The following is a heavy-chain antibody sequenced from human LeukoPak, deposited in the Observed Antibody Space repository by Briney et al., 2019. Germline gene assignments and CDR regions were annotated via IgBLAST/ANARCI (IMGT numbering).Heavy chain of an antibody. V-gene: IGHV3-13*01. D-gene: IGHD1-1*01. CDR1: GFSLSSYD. Sequence: PGGSLRLSCAPSGFSLSSYDMHWVRHVTGKGLEWVSAIGTAGDTHSPGSVKGRFTISRENAKNSLYLQMNSLRAGDTVVYYCARDLAYRERDVWGKGTTVTVSS. CDR2: IGTAGDT. J-gene: IGHJ6*04. CDR3: ARDLAYRERDV.